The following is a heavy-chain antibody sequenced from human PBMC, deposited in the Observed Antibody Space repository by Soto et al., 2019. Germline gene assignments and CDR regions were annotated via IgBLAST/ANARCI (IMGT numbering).Heavy chain of an antibody. D-gene: IGHD6-13*01. CDR2: IYYSGST. CDR3: ASLPMAAAGTYFDY. Sequence: SETLSLTCTVSGGSISSGDYYWSWIRHPPGKGLEWIGYIYYSGSTYYNPSLKSRVTISVDTSKNQFSLKLSSVTAADTAVYYCASLPMAAAGTYFDYWGQGTLVTVYS. CDR1: GGSISSGDYY. V-gene: IGHV4-30-4*01. J-gene: IGHJ4*02.